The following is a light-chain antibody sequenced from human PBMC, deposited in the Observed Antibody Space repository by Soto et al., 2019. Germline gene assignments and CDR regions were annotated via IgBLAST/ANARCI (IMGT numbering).Light chain of an antibody. CDR2: AAS. J-gene: IGKJ4*01. CDR1: QGITNY. Sequence: DLQMTQSPSSLSASVGDTVTINCRASQGITNYLAWFQQKPGKAPKSLILAASSLQRGVPSKFIGTGSGTDCTLSISSLQAEDVATYFCQPGHSDPLSFGGGTNVEIK. V-gene: IGKV1-16*02. CDR3: QPGHSDPLS.